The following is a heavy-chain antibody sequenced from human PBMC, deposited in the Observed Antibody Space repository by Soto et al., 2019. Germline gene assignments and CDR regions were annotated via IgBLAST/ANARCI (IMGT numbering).Heavy chain of an antibody. D-gene: IGHD5-18*01. CDR1: GFTFSTYA. CDR3: ARAPIDKAMVNHFDY. Sequence: GESLKISCAASGFTFSTYAMHWVRQAPGKGLEWVAIMSKVGSNKYYADSVKGRFTISRDNSKNTLYLQMNSLRPEDTAIYYCARAPIDKAMVNHFDYWGQGTLVTVSS. CDR2: MSKVGSNK. J-gene: IGHJ4*02. V-gene: IGHV3-30-3*01.